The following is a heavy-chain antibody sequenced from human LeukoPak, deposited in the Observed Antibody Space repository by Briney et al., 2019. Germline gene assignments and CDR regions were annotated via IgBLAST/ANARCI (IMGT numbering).Heavy chain of an antibody. CDR2: INHSGST. CDR3: ASLYSSGPDY. D-gene: IGHD6-19*01. CDR1: GGSFSGYY. Sequence: KPSETLSLTCAVYGGSFSGYYWSWIRQPPGKGLEWIGEINHSGSTNYNPSLKSRVTISVDTSRNQFSLKLSSVTAADTAVYYCASLYSSGPDYWGQGTLVTVSS. J-gene: IGHJ4*02. V-gene: IGHV4-34*01.